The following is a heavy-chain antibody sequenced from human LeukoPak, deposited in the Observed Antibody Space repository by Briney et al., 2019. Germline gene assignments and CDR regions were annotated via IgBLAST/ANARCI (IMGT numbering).Heavy chain of an antibody. Sequence: ASVKVSCKASGYTFTSYGISWVRQAPGQGLEWMGWISAYNGNTNYAQKLQGRVTMTTDTSTSTAYMELRSLRSDDTAVYYCARDRYSSGWYVRSDWFDPWGQGTLVTVSS. CDR3: ARDRYSSGWYVRSDWFDP. J-gene: IGHJ5*02. CDR1: GYTFTSYG. CDR2: ISAYNGNT. D-gene: IGHD6-19*01. V-gene: IGHV1-18*01.